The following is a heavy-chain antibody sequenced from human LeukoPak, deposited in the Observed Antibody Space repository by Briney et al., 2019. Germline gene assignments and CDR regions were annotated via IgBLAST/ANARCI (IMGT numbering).Heavy chain of an antibody. J-gene: IGHJ3*02. CDR3: ARGDSGHPEGTFDI. V-gene: IGHV4-61*02. Sequence: PSETLSLTCTVSGGSISSGSYYWSWIRQPAGKGLEWIGRIYTSGSTNYNPSLKSRVTISVDTSKNQFSLKLSSVTAADTAVYYCARGDSGHPEGTFDIWGQGTMVTVSS. CDR2: IYTSGST. CDR1: GGSISSGSYY. D-gene: IGHD1-26*01.